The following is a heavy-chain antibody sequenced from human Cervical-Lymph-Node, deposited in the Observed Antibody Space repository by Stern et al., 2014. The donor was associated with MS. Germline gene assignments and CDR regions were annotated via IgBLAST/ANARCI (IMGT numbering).Heavy chain of an antibody. CDR1: GDSVSSNRAT. D-gene: IGHD6-6*01. Sequence: QVQLQQSGPGLVKPSQTLSLTCAISGDSVSSNRATWSWIRQSPSRGLEWLGRTYHRSRWYYDYALSGKSRVTISPDTSKNQFSLWLNSVTPEDTAVYYCARDVSSSPDAFDTWGQGTMVTVSS. CDR2: TYHRSRWYY. V-gene: IGHV6-1*01. CDR3: ARDVSSSPDAFDT. J-gene: IGHJ3*02.